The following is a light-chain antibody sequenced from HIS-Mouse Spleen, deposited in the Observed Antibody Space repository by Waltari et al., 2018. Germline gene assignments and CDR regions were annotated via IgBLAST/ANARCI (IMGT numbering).Light chain of an antibody. J-gene: IGKJ1*01. CDR3: QQLNSYPPT. Sequence: DIQLTQSPSFLSASVGDRVNITCRASQGISSYLAWYQQKPGKATKLLIYAASTWQSGVPSRFSGSGSGTEFTLTISSLQPEDFATYYCQQLNSYPPTFGQGTKVEIK. V-gene: IGKV1-9*01. CDR2: AAS. CDR1: QGISSY.